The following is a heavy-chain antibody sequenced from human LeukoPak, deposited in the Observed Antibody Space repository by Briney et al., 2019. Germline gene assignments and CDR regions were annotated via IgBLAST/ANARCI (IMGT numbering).Heavy chain of an antibody. CDR2: IRTKPNNYAT. CDR1: GFTFSGSA. J-gene: IGHJ4*02. CDR3: AKEFYDFWSGYWSLYLDY. Sequence: GGSLRLSCAASGFTFSGSAMHWVRQASGKGLEWVGRIRTKPNNYATAFAASVKGRFTISRDDSKNTAYLQMNSLKTEDTAVYYCAKEFYDFWSGYWSLYLDYWGQGTLVTVSS. V-gene: IGHV3-73*01. D-gene: IGHD3-3*01.